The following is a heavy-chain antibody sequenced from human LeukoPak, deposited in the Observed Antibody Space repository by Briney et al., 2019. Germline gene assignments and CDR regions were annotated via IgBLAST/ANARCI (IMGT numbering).Heavy chain of an antibody. CDR2: FDPEDGET. CDR3: ARGNYYDSSGYFL. D-gene: IGHD3-22*01. J-gene: IGHJ4*02. Sequence: GASVKVSCKVSGYTLTELSMHWVRQAPGKGLEWMGGFDPEDGETIYAQKLQGRVTMTTDTSTSTAYMELRSLRSDDTAVYYCARGNYYDSSGYFLWGQGTLVTVSS. CDR1: GYTLTELS. V-gene: IGHV1-24*01.